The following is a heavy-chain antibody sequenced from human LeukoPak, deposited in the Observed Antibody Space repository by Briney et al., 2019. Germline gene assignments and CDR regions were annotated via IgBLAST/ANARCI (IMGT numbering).Heavy chain of an antibody. V-gene: IGHV3-23*01. CDR3: AKERGGSGWFIFDY. CDR2: ISGSGGST. CDR1: GFTFSSYA. J-gene: IGHJ4*02. D-gene: IGHD6-19*01. Sequence: GGSLRLSCAASGFTFSSYAMSWVRQAPGKGLEWVSVISGSGGSTYYADTVKGRFTISRDNSKNTLYLQMNSLRADDTAVYYCAKERGGSGWFIFDYWGQGTLVTVSS.